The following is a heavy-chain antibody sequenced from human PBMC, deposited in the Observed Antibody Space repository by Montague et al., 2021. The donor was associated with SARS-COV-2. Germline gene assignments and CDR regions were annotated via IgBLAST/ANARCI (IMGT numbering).Heavy chain of an antibody. D-gene: IGHD3-9*01. V-gene: IGHV3-13*01. CDR2: IGSRGDT. J-gene: IGHJ3*02. CDR1: GFIFSAND. CDR3: AREMHDTVTRSWALDI. Sequence: SLRLSCAASGFIFSANDFHWVRQGRGKGLEWVSAIGSRGDTYYTESVRGRFTISRENADNYLILQMHSLIVGDTAVYYCAREMHDTVTRSWALDIWGQGTTVT.